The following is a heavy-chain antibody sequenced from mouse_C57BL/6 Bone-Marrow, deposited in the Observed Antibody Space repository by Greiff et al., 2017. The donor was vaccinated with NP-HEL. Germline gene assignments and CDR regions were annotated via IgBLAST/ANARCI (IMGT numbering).Heavy chain of an antibody. D-gene: IGHD2-14*01. V-gene: IGHV14-4*01. Sequence: EVQRVESGAELVRPGASVKLSCTASGFNIKDDYMHWVKQRPEQGLEWIGWIDPENGDTEYASKFQGKATITADTSSNTAYLQLSSLTSEDTAVYYCTEVRQDWGQGTTLTVSS. CDR2: IDPENGDT. CDR1: GFNIKDDY. CDR3: TEVRQD. J-gene: IGHJ2*01.